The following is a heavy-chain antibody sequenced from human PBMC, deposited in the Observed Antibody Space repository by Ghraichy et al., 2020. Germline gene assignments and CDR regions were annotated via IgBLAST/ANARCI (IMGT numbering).Heavy chain of an antibody. V-gene: IGHV3-30*04. J-gene: IGHJ3*02. D-gene: IGHD2-15*01. Sequence: GGSLRLSCAASGFTFSSYAMHWVRQAPGKGLEWVAVISYDGSNKYYADSVKGRFTISRDNSKNTLYLQMNSLRAEDTAVYYCAREHCSGGSCYSVNDAFDIWGQGTMVTVSS. CDR1: GFTFSSYA. CDR3: AREHCSGGSCYSVNDAFDI. CDR2: ISYDGSNK.